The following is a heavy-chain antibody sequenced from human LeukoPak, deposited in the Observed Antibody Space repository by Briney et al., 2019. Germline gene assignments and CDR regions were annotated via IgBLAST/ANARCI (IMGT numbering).Heavy chain of an antibody. CDR1: GFIFNNYW. V-gene: IGHV3-7*01. CDR2: IKQDGSEK. CDR3: ASQGGGGRALLFDL. J-gene: IGHJ2*01. D-gene: IGHD2-21*01. Sequence: GGSLRLCCDASGFIFNNYWISWVRQAPGEGLEWVANIKQDGSEKYYVDSVKGRFTLSRDNSKNTVYLQMNGLRAEDTAVYYCASQGGGGRALLFDLWGRGTLVTVSS.